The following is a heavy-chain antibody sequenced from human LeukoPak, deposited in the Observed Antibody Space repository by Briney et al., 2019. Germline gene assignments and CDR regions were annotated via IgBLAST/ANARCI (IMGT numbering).Heavy chain of an antibody. CDR1: GGSHSSYY. V-gene: IGHV4-59*01. Sequence: PSETLSLTCTVSGGSHSSYYWSWIRQPPGKGLEWIGYIYYSGSTNYNTSLKSRVTISVDTSKNQFSLKLSSVIAADTAVYYCTRRSYYMDVWGKGTTVTVSS. J-gene: IGHJ6*03. CDR3: TRRSYYMDV. CDR2: IYYSGST.